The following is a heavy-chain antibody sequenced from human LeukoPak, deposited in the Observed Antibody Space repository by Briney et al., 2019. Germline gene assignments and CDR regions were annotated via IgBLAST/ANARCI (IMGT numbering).Heavy chain of an antibody. V-gene: IGHV3-64D*06. Sequence: GGSLRLSCSASGFXFSGYPIHWVRQAPGKGLQYVSGISSNGGSTYYADSVKARFTISRDNSKNTLFLQMSSLRAEDTAVYYCVRRGSSWSFDYWGQGTLVTVSS. J-gene: IGHJ4*02. CDR3: VRRGSSWSFDY. D-gene: IGHD6-13*01. CDR1: GFXFSGYP. CDR2: ISSNGGST.